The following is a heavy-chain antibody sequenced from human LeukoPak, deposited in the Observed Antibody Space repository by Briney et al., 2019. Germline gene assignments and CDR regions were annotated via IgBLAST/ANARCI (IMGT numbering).Heavy chain of an antibody. J-gene: IGHJ4*02. Sequence: SETLSLTCTVSGGSISSYYWSWIRQPPGKGLEWIGYIYYSGSTNYNPSLKSRVTISVDTSKNQFSLKLSSVTAADTAVCYCARGEDYDFWSGPLRYWGQGTLVTVSS. CDR1: GGSISSYY. D-gene: IGHD3-3*01. CDR3: ARGEDYDFWSGPLRY. V-gene: IGHV4-59*01. CDR2: IYYSGST.